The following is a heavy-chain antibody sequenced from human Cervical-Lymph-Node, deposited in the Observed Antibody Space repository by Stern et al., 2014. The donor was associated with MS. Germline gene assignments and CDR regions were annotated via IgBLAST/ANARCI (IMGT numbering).Heavy chain of an antibody. V-gene: IGHV1-24*01. CDR3: ATDRGGGYSYGYYYYGMDV. CDR2: FDPEDGET. J-gene: IGHJ6*02. CDR1: GYTLTELS. D-gene: IGHD5-18*01. Sequence: VQLVQSGAEVKKPGASVKVSCKVSGYTLTELSMHWVRQAPGKGLEWMGGFDPEDGETIYAQKVQGRVTMTEDTSTDTAYMELSSLRSEDTAVYYCATDRGGGYSYGYYYYGMDVWGQGTTVTVSS.